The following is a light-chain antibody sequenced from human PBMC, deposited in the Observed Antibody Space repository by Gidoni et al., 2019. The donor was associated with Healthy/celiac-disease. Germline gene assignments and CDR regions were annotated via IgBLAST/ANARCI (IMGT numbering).Light chain of an antibody. CDR3: QQRSNWPPLFT. CDR2: DAP. CDR1: QSVSSY. V-gene: IGKV3-11*01. J-gene: IGKJ3*01. Sequence: EIVLTQSPATLSLSPGERATLSCRPSQSVSSYLAWYQQKPGQAPRLLIYDAPNRATGIPARFSGSGSGTDFTLTISSLEPEDFAVYYCQQRSNWPPLFTFGPGTKVDIK.